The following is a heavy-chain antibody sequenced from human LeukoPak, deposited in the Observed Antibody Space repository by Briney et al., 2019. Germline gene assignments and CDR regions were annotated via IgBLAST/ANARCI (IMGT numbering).Heavy chain of an antibody. D-gene: IGHD6-6*01. CDR3: AKDQGLYSSSSGGFDY. J-gene: IGHJ4*02. V-gene: IGHV3-23*01. CDR2: IGGNSDYA. CDR1: GFIFSTNA. Sequence: GGSLRLSCAASGFIFSTNAMAWVRQAPGKGLEWVSAIGGNSDYAFYADFVKGRFATSRDNSKNTLHLQMNSLRAEDTAVYYCAKDQGLYSSSSGGFDYWGQGTLVTVSS.